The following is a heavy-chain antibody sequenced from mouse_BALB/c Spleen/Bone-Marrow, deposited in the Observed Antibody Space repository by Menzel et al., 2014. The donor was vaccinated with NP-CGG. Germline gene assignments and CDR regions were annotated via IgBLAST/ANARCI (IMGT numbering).Heavy chain of an antibody. Sequence: EVQVVESEGGLVQPGGSLRLSCATSGFTFSDFYMEWVRQPPGKRLEWIAASRNKANDYTTEYSASVKGRFIVSRDTSQSILYLQMNALRAEDTAIYYCARANWDYFDYWGQGTTLTVSS. CDR1: GFTFSDFY. CDR2: SRNKANDYTT. D-gene: IGHD4-1*01. V-gene: IGHV7-1*02. J-gene: IGHJ2*01. CDR3: ARANWDYFDY.